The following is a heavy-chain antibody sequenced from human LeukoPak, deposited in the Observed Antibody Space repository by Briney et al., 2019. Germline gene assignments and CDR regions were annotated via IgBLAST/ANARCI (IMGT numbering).Heavy chain of an antibody. D-gene: IGHD3-22*01. J-gene: IGHJ4*02. V-gene: IGHV4-59*11. Sequence: SETLSLTCTVSGGSISSQYWSWIRQPPGKGLEWIGYIFYSGTTNYNPSLKSRVTISVDTSKNQFSLKLSSVTAADTAVYYRARGLNYYDSSGDYYRGGSFDYWGQGTLVTVSS. CDR1: GGSISSQY. CDR3: ARGLNYYDSSGDYYRGGSFDY. CDR2: IFYSGTT.